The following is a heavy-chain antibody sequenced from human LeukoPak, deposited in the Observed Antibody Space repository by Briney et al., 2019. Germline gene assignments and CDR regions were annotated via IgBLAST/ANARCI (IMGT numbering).Heavy chain of an antibody. CDR1: GYTFTSYG. J-gene: IGHJ4*02. CDR2: ISAYNGNT. D-gene: IGHD5-12*01. CDR3: ARTRGYSGYDWYFDY. Sequence: ASVKVSCKASGYTFTSYGISWVRQAPGQGLEWMGWISAYNGNTNYAQKLQGRVTMTTDTSTSTDYMELRSLRSDDTPVYYCARTRGYSGYDWYFDYWGQGTLVTVSS. V-gene: IGHV1-18*01.